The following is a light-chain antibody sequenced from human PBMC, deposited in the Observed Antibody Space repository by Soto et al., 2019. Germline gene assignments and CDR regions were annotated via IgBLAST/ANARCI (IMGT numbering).Light chain of an antibody. CDR3: QQANSFHHT. J-gene: IGKJ2*01. CDR2: ASS. V-gene: IGKV1-12*01. Sequence: DIQMTQSTSSVSASVGARVTITCRASPGISSWLAWYQQKPGKAPKLLIYASSSLQSGVPSRFSGSGSGTDFTLTIISLQPEDFATYYCQQANSFHHTVGQGTKLEIK. CDR1: PGISSW.